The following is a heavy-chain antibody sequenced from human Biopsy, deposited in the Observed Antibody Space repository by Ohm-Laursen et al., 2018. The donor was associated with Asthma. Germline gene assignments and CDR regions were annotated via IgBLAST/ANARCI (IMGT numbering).Heavy chain of an antibody. CDR3: ARVSVAASSNWFDP. J-gene: IGHJ5*02. V-gene: IGHV4-30-4*01. CDR2: IHYSGST. Sequence: SQTLSLTCTVSGASIKTDDHYWSWLRQPPGKGLEWFGFIHYSGSTSYNPSLKGGVTISVDTSKNQLSLKLSSVTAADTAVYYCARVSVAASSNWFDPWGQGTLVTVSS. CDR1: GASIKTDDHY. D-gene: IGHD6-19*01.